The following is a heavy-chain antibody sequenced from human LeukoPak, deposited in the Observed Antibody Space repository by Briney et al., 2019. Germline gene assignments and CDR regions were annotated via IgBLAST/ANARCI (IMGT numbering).Heavy chain of an antibody. V-gene: IGHV3-49*03. CDR3: TRDGSSGWSYYFDY. CDR2: IGSKAYGGTT. J-gene: IGHJ4*02. Sequence: GGSLRLSCTASGFTFGDYAMSWFRQAPGKGLEWVGFIGSKAYGGTTEYAASVKGRFTISRDDSKSIAYLQMNSLKTEDTAVYYCTRDGSSGWSYYFDYWGQGTLVTVSS. CDR1: GFTFGDYA. D-gene: IGHD6-19*01.